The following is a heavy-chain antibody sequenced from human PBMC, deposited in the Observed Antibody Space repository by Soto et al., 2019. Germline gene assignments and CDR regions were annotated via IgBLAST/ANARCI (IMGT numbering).Heavy chain of an antibody. CDR1: SDSMNSGGYY. D-gene: IGHD6-6*01. CDR3: ARRGGSSSGYYYYAFDV. Sequence: PSETLSLTCSVSSDSMNSGGYYWSWIRQHPGKGLEWIGYIYSKGATHYNPSLKSQVTISVDTSKNQFSLNLTSVTGADTAVYYCARRGGSSSGYYYYAFDVWGQGTKVTVS. CDR2: IYSKGAT. J-gene: IGHJ6*02. V-gene: IGHV4-31*01.